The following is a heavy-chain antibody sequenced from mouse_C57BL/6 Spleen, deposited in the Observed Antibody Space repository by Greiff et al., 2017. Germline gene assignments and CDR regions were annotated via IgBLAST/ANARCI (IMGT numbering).Heavy chain of an antibody. CDR2: IHPNSGST. J-gene: IGHJ3*01. V-gene: IGHV1-64*01. D-gene: IGHD2-5*01. CDR1: GYTFTSYW. Sequence: QVQLQQPGAELVKPGASVKLSCKASGYTFTSYWMHWVKQRPGKGLEWIGMIHPNSGSTNYNGKFKGKATLTVDKSSSTAYMQLSSLTSEDSAVYYCARSGYSNWFAYWGQGTLVTVSA. CDR3: ARSGYSNWFAY.